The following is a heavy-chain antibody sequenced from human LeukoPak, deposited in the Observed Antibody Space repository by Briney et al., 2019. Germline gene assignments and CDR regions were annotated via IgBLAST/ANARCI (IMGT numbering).Heavy chain of an antibody. CDR3: ARGGWTASWNYFN. J-gene: IGHJ4*02. D-gene: IGHD1-7*01. V-gene: IGHV1-69*13. CDR1: GGTFSSYA. Sequence: SVKVSCKASGGTFSSYAISWVRQAPGQGLEWMGGIIPIFGTANYAQKFQGRVTITADESTSTAYMELSSLRSEDTAVYYCARGGWTASWNYFNWGQGTLVTVSS. CDR2: IIPIFGTA.